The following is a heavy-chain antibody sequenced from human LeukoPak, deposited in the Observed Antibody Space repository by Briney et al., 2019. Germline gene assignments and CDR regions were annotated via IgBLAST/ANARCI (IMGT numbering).Heavy chain of an antibody. CDR1: GGSFSGYY. Sequence: PSETLSLTCAVYGGSFSGYYWSWIRQPPGKGLEWIGEINHSGSTNYNPSLKSRVTISVDTSKNQFSLKLGSVTAADTAVYYCARQRKIAAAGTRFDYWGQGTLVTVSS. J-gene: IGHJ4*02. CDR2: INHSGST. D-gene: IGHD6-13*01. CDR3: ARQRKIAAAGTRFDY. V-gene: IGHV4-34*01.